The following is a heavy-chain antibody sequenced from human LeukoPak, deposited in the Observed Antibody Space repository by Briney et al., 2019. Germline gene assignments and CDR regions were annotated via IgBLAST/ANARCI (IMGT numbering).Heavy chain of an antibody. CDR2: ISGSGGST. Sequence: GGSLRLSCAASGFTFSSYAMSWVRQAPGKGLEWVSAISGSGGSTYYADSVKGRFTISRDNSKNTLYLQMNSLRAEDTAVYYCATPLDWSSTSAFDHWGQGTLVTVSS. CDR3: ATPLDWSSTSAFDH. J-gene: IGHJ4*02. D-gene: IGHD2-2*01. CDR1: GFTFSSYA. V-gene: IGHV3-23*01.